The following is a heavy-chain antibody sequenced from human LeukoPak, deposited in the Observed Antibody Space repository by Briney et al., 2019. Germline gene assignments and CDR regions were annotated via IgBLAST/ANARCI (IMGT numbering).Heavy chain of an antibody. CDR1: GFTFSTYW. V-gene: IGHV3-7*01. CDR2: IKQDGSVK. CDR3: ARDPESSAFDL. J-gene: IGHJ4*02. Sequence: PGWSLRLSCVASGFTFSTYWMSWVRQTPEKGLGCVANIKQDGSVKNYMDSLKGRSTISRDNAGESLYLEINSLRADDTAVYYCARDPESSAFDLWGQGDLVTVSS.